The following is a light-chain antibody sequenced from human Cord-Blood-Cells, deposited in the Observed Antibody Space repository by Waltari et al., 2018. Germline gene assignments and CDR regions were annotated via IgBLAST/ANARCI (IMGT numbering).Light chain of an antibody. CDR3: AAWDDSLSGRV. J-gene: IGLJ3*02. CDR1: SSNLGSTY. Sequence: QSVLTQPPSASGTPGQRVPISCSGSSSNLGSTYVYWYQQLPGTAPNLLIYRNNQRPSGVPDRFSGSKSGTSASLAISGLRSEDEADYYWAAWDDSLSGRVFGGGTKLTVL. CDR2: RNN. V-gene: IGLV1-47*01.